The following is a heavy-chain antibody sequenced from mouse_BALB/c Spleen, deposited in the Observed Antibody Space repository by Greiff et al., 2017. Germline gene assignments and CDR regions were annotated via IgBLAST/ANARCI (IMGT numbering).Heavy chain of an antibody. CDR1: GYSITSDYA. D-gene: IGHD2-4*01. CDR3: ARSSTMITAWFAY. CDR2: ISYGGST. Sequence: EVQLVESGPGLVKPSQSLSLTCTVTGYSITSDYAWNWLRQFPGNKLEWMGYISYGGSTSYNPSLKSRISITRDTSKNQFFLQLNSVTTEDTATYYCARSSTMITAWFAYWGQGTLVTVSA. J-gene: IGHJ3*01. V-gene: IGHV3-2*02.